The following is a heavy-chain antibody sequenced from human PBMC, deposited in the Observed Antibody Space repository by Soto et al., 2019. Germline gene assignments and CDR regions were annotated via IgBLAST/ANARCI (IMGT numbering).Heavy chain of an antibody. CDR3: ARGSAGRGYYYSGMDV. J-gene: IGHJ6*02. CDR1: GGSFSGHF. CDR2: INHSGGT. V-gene: IGHV4-34*01. Sequence: PSETLSLTCTVYGGSFSGHFGSWIRQPPGKGLEWIGEINHSGGTNYNPSLKSRVTISVDTSQNQFSLKVNSVTAADTAVYYCARGSAGRGYYYSGMDVWGQGTKVT.